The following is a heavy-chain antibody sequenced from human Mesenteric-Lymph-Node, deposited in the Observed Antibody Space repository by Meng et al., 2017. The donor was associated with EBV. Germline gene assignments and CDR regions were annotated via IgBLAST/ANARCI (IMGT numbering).Heavy chain of an antibody. CDR3: ARDVQMATI. V-gene: IGHV4-4*02. CDR2: IYHNGDT. Sequence: QVEPQETGRGLVKPSGTLSLTCGVSGDVISSSNWWTWARQSPGKGLEWIGQIYHNGDTNYNPSLKSRVLISVDKSKNQFSLRLNSVTAADTAVYYCARDVQMATIWGQGTLVTVSS. D-gene: IGHD5-24*01. CDR1: GDVISSSNW. J-gene: IGHJ4*02.